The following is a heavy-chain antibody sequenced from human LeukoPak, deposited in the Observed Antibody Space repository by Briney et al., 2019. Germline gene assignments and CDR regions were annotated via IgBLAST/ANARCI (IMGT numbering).Heavy chain of an antibody. CDR1: GGSISSGGYS. J-gene: IGHJ4*02. V-gene: IGHV4-30-2*01. CDR2: IYHSGST. D-gene: IGHD5-12*01. Sequence: SETLSLTCAVSGGSISSGGYSWSWIRQPPGKGLEWIGYIYHSGSTYYNPSLKSRVTISVDRSKNQFSLKLSSVTAADTAVYYCARDRLGGYSYVYWGQGSLVTVSS. CDR3: ARDRLGGYSYVY.